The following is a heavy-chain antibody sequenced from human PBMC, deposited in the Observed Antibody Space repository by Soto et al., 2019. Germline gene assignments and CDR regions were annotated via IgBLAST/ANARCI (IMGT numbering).Heavy chain of an antibody. CDR2: INHSGST. D-gene: IGHD3-3*01. CDR1: GGSFSGYY. V-gene: IGHV4-34*01. J-gene: IGHJ3*02. CDR3: ARGRSYDFWSGYLPFDI. Sequence: QVQLQQWGAGLLKPSETLSLTCAVYGGSFSGYYWSWLRQPPGKGLEWIGEINHSGSTNYNPSLMSRVTISVDTSKNQFSLKLSSVTAADTAVYYCARGRSYDFWSGYLPFDIWGQGTMVTVSS.